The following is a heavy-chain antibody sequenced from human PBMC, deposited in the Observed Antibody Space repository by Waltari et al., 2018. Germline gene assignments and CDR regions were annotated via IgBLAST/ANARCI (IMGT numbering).Heavy chain of an antibody. CDR1: GYTFTSDG. CDR3: ARDRGMTTETTECLDY. D-gene: IGHD4-17*01. J-gene: IGHJ4*02. CDR2: ISAYNGNT. Sequence: QVQLVQSGAEVKKPGASVKVSCKASGYTFTSDGISWVRQAPGQGLEWMGWISAYNGNTNYAHKLQGRVTMTTDTSTSTAYMELRSLRSDDAAVYYCARDRGMTTETTECLDYWGQGTLVIVSS. V-gene: IGHV1-18*01.